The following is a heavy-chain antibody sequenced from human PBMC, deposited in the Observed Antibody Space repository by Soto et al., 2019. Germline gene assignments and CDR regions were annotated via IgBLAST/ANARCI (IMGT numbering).Heavy chain of an antibody. V-gene: IGHV2-5*02. J-gene: IGHJ4*02. Sequence: QITLKESGPTLVKPTQTLTLTCSFSGFSLVGPGVGVGWIRQPPGEALEWLALIYGDDDKRYSPSLKTRLTVTKDSSKNQVVLTLTNVDPVDTATDFCAHAFQLRIFDYWGQGALVTVSS. CDR3: AHAFQLRIFDY. D-gene: IGHD7-27*01. CDR1: GFSLVGPGVG. CDR2: IYGDDDK.